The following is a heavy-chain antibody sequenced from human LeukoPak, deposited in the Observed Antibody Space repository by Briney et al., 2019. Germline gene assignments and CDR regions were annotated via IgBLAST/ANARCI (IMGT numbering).Heavy chain of an antibody. V-gene: IGHV4-61*02. D-gene: IGHD5-12*01. CDR2: IYTSGNT. CDR3: ARDRDRGYDYGDELIWFDL. Sequence: SQTLSLTCTLSVGSISSGSYYWSWIRQPAGKGLELIGRIYTSGNTNYNPSLKSRGPISVKKSKNPFSLQLHSVTAEATAVDYCARDRDRGYDYGDELIWFDLWGQGTLVTVSS. J-gene: IGHJ5*02. CDR1: VGSISSGSYY.